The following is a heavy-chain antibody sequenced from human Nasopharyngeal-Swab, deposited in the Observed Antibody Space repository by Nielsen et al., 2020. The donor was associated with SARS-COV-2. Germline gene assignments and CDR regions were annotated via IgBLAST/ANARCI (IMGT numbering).Heavy chain of an antibody. CDR3: AKAPRVNDPVDY. J-gene: IGHJ4*02. Sequence: GESLKISCAASGFTFTSYAMNWVRQAPGKGLEWVSGISGGGDNTYCADSVKGRFTISRDNSKNTLYLQMTSLRAEDTAAYYCAKAPRVNDPVDYWGQGTLVTVSS. CDR1: GFTFTSYA. D-gene: IGHD2-21*01. V-gene: IGHV3-23*01. CDR2: ISGGGDNT.